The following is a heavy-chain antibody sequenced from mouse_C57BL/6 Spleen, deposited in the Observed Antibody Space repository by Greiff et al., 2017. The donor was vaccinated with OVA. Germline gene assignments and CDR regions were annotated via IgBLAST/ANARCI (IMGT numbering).Heavy chain of an antibody. Sequence: EVKLQESGGGLVQPGGSLKLSCAASGFTFSDYYMYWVRQTPEKRLEWVAYISNGGGSTYYPDTVKGRFTISRDNAKNTLYLQMSRLKSEDTAMYYCSRQEDSNLYYYAMDYWGQGTSVTVSS. CDR3: SRQEDSNLYYYAMDY. V-gene: IGHV5-12*01. D-gene: IGHD2-5*01. CDR2: ISNGGGST. CDR1: GFTFSDYY. J-gene: IGHJ4*01.